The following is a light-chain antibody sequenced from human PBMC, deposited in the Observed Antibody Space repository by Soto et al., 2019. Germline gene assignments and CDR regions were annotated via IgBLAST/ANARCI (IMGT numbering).Light chain of an antibody. J-gene: IGLJ3*02. Sequence: QSVLTQPASVSGSPGQSITISCTGTSSDVGGYNYVSWYQQHPGKAPKLIIYDVSTRPSGVPNRFSGSKSGNTASLIISGLQTEDEADYYCSSYTSSGTRVFGGGTQLTVL. CDR3: SSYTSSGTRV. V-gene: IGLV2-14*01. CDR1: SSDVGGYNY. CDR2: DVS.